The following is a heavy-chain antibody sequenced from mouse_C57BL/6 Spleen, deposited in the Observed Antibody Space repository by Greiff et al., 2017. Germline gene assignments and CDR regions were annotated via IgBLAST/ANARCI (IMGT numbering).Heavy chain of an antibody. CDR3: ARPGFYDGSSWFAY. D-gene: IGHD2-3*01. CDR1: GFTFSDYY. V-gene: IGHV5-12*01. Sequence: EVMLVESGGGLVQPGGSLKLSCAASGFTFSDYYMYWVRQTPEKRLEWVAYLSNGGGSTYYPDTVKGRFTISRDNAKNTLYLQMSRLKSEDTAMYYCARPGFYDGSSWFAYWGQGTLVTVSA. J-gene: IGHJ3*01. CDR2: LSNGGGST.